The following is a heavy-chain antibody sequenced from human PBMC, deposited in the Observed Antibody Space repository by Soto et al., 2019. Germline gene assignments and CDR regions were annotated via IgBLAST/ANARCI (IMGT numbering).Heavy chain of an antibody. J-gene: IGHJ4*02. Sequence: SETLSLTCTVSGVSISSYYWSWIRQPPGKGLEWIGYIYYSGSTNYNPSLKSRVTISVDTSKKQFSLKLSSVPAADTAVYYCARVRGYSYGYGSFDYWGQGTLVTVSS. CDR3: ARVRGYSYGYGSFDY. CDR1: GVSISSYY. CDR2: IYYSGST. V-gene: IGHV4-59*01. D-gene: IGHD5-18*01.